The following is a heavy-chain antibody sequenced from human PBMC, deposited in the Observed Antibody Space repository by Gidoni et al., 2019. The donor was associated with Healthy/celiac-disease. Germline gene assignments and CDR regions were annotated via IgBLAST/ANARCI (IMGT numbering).Heavy chain of an antibody. D-gene: IGHD3-16*01. CDR2: IKHSGST. J-gene: IGHJ3*02. V-gene: IGHV4-34*01. Sequence: QVQLQPWGAGLLKPSETLSLTCAVYGGSFSGYYWSWIRQPPGKGLEWIGEIKHSGSTNYNPSLKSRVTISVDTSKNQFSLKLSSVTAADTAVYYCARWGPGAFDIWGQGTMVTVSS. CDR1: GGSFSGYY. CDR3: ARWGPGAFDI.